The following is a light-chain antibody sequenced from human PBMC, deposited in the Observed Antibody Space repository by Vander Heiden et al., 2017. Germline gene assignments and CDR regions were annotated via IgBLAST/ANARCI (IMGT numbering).Light chain of an antibody. CDR2: KNS. V-gene: IGLV3-27*01. CDR3: YSAADNNLGV. Sequence: SFDLTQPCSVSVSPGQRSRTPGAGGVLEKKDARWFQQKPGQAPVLVIKKNSERPSGVPERFSGSRSGATVTLTIGGAQVEDEADYYCYSAADNNLGVFGTGTKVTVL. CDR1: VLEKKD. J-gene: IGLJ1*01.